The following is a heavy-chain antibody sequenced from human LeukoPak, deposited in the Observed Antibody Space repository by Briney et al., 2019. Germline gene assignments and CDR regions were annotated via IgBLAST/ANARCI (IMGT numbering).Heavy chain of an antibody. V-gene: IGHV4-34*01. J-gene: IGHJ6*02. Sequence: PSETLSLTCAVYGGSFSGYYWSWIRQPPGKGLEWIGEINHSGSTNYNPSLRSRVTISVDTSKNQFSLKLSSVTAADTAVYYCARGAITMVRGVIIRSYYYGMDVWGQGTTVTVSS. CDR2: INHSGST. D-gene: IGHD3-10*01. CDR1: GGSFSGYY. CDR3: ARGAITMVRGVIIRSYYYGMDV.